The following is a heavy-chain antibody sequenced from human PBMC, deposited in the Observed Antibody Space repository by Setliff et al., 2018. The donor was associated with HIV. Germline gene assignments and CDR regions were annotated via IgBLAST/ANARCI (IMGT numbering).Heavy chain of an antibody. D-gene: IGHD2-15*01. CDR3: ARDLQNPVVVLAATVFYYGMDV. Sequence: ASVKVSCKASGYTFTAYNMHWVRQAPGQGLEWKGWINPNSGGTKYAQKFQGRVAMTRDTSISTAYMELTRLTSDDTAVYFCARDLQNPVVVLAATVFYYGMDVWGQGTAVTVSS. V-gene: IGHV1-2*02. J-gene: IGHJ6*02. CDR1: GYTFTAYN. CDR2: INPNSGGT.